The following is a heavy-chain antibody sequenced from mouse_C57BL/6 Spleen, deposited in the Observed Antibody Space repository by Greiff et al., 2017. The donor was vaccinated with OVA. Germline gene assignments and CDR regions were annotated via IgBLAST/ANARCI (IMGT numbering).Heavy chain of an antibody. V-gene: IGHV1-82*01. Sequence: QVQLKESGPELVKPGASVKISCKASGYAFSSSWMNWVKQRPGKGLEWIGRIYPGDGDTNYNGKFKGKATLTADKSSSTAYMQLSSLTSEDSAVYFCASPDYAMDYWGQGTSVTVSS. J-gene: IGHJ4*01. CDR3: ASPDYAMDY. CDR1: GYAFSSSW. CDR2: IYPGDGDT.